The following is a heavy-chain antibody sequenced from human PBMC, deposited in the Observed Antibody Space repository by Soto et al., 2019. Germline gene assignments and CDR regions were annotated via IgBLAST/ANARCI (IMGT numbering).Heavy chain of an antibody. D-gene: IGHD3-3*01. CDR2: ISSSSSYI. V-gene: IGHV3-21*01. CDR1: GFTFSSYS. Sequence: GGSLRLSCAASGFTFSSYSMNWVRQAPGKGLEWVSSISSSSSYIYYADSVKGRFTISRDNAKNSLYLQMNSLRAEDTAVYYCARGFIRFLEWSYGMDVWGQGTTVTVSS. CDR3: ARGFIRFLEWSYGMDV. J-gene: IGHJ6*02.